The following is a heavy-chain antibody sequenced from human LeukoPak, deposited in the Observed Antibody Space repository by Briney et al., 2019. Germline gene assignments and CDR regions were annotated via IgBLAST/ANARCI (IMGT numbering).Heavy chain of an antibody. CDR2: IIPILGIA. V-gene: IGHV1-69*04. CDR3: ARDQSIAAGFDP. D-gene: IGHD6-13*01. CDR1: GYTFTSYD. Sequence: ASVKVSCKASGYTFTSYDINWVRQAPGQGLEWMGRIIPILGIANYAQKFQGRVTITADKSTSTAYMELSSLRSEDTAVYYCARDQSIAAGFDPWGQGTLVTVSS. J-gene: IGHJ5*02.